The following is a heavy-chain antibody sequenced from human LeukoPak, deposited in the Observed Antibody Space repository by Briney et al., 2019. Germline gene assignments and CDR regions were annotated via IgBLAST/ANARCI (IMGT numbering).Heavy chain of an antibody. CDR1: GYPFTHQW. D-gene: IGHD3-10*01. Sequence: GESLKISCKASGYPFTHQWIGWVRQLSGSGLEWMGIIYPRDSDTIYSPSFQDHVTISADTSINTAYLEWSSLEASDTAIYYCARHSDVIGAIWGQGTLVTVSS. CDR3: ARHSDVIGAI. V-gene: IGHV5-51*01. J-gene: IGHJ4*02. CDR2: IYPRDSDT.